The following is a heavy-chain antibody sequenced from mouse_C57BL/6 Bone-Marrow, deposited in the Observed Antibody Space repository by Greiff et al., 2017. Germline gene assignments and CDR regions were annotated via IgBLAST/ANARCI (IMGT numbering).Heavy chain of an antibody. CDR1: GYTFTSYW. V-gene: IGHV1-61*01. CDR3: ARFYGSSGGFAY. D-gene: IGHD1-1*01. J-gene: IGHJ3*01. Sequence: QVQLKQPGAELVRPGSSVKLSCKASGYTFTSYWMDWVKQRPGQGLEWIGNIYPSDSETHYNQKFKDKATLTVDKSSSTAYMQLSSLTSEDSAVYYCARFYGSSGGFAYWGQGTLVTVSA. CDR2: IYPSDSET.